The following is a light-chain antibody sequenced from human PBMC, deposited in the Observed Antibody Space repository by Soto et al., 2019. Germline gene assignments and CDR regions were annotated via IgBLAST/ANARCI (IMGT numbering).Light chain of an antibody. CDR3: QQSGTSPPT. V-gene: IGKV3-20*01. J-gene: IGKJ4*01. CDR1: QSVYRSY. Sequence: EIVLTQSPGTLSLSPGERATLSCRASQSVYRSYLAWYQQKPGQPPRLLMHGASSRATGIPDRFSGSGSGTDFTLTISRLEPEDFAVYSCQQSGTSPPTFGGGTKVEIK. CDR2: GAS.